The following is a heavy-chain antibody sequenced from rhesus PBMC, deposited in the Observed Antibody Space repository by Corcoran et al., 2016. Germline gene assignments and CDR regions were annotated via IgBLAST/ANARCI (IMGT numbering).Heavy chain of an antibody. J-gene: IGHJ4*01. CDR1: GYSISSNY. V-gene: IGHV4-147*01. D-gene: IGHD4-29*01. CDR2: IYGSSGRT. CDR3: AREGTYGSSYYFDY. Sequence: QVQLQESGPGLVKPSETLSLTCAVSGYSISSNYWSWIRQPPGKGLEWIGYIYGSSGRTYYNPSLQSRVTISTETSKNQFSLKLNSVTAADTAVYYCAREGTYGSSYYFDYWGQGVLVTVSS.